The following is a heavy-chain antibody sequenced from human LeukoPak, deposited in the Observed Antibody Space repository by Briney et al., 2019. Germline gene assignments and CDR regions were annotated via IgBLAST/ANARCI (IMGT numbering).Heavy chain of an antibody. Sequence: SETLSLTCSVSGGSMNPYYFYWIRQPPGKGLEWIGYIYHSGGTNYNPSLKSRVTMSLDTSKNQFSLKLSSVTAADTAVYYCASNYYGSGSLDYWGQGNLVTVSS. CDR3: ASNYYGSGSLDY. CDR1: GGSMNPYY. J-gene: IGHJ4*02. V-gene: IGHV4-59*08. D-gene: IGHD3-10*01. CDR2: IYHSGGT.